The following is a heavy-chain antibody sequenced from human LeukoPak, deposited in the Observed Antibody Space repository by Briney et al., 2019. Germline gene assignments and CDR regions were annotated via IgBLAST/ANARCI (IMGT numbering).Heavy chain of an antibody. CDR1: GYAFTSYG. CDR3: ARDGSTIFGVVTIGYGMDV. J-gene: IGHJ6*02. Sequence: ASVKVSCKASGYAFTSYGISWVRQAPGQGLEWMGWISAYNGNTNYAQKLQGRVTMTTDTSTSTAYMELRSLRSDDTAVYYCARDGSTIFGVVTIGYGMDVWGQGTTVTVSS. V-gene: IGHV1-18*01. D-gene: IGHD3-3*01. CDR2: ISAYNGNT.